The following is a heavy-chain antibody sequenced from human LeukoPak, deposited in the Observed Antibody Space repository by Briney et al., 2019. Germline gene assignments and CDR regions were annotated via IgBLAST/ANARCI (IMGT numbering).Heavy chain of an antibody. V-gene: IGHV3-30*14. J-gene: IGHJ6*04. D-gene: IGHD3-3*02. Sequence: AGGSLRLSCAASGFTFSSYAMHWVRQAPGKGLEWVAVISYDGSNKYYADSVKGRFTISRDNSKNTLYLQMGSLRAEDMAVYYCARRFAAQLAFVDVWGKGTTVTISS. CDR1: GFTFSSYA. CDR2: ISYDGSNK. CDR3: ARRFAAQLAFVDV.